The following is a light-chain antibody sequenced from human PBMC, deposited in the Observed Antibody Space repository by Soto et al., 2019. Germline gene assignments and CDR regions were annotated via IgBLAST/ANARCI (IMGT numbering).Light chain of an antibody. CDR2: RDS. CDR1: NIGSKN. J-gene: IGLJ3*02. CDR3: QVWDSSTVRV. V-gene: IGLV3-9*01. Sequence: SYELTQPLSVSVALGQTARITCGGNNIGSKNVHWYQQKTGQAPVLVIYRDSNRPSGIPERYSGSNSGNTATLTISRAQAGDEADYYCQVWDSSTVRVFGGGTKLTVL.